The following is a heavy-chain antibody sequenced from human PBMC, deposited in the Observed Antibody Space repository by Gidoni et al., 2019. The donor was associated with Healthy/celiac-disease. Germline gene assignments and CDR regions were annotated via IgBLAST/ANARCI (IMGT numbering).Heavy chain of an antibody. CDR3: ARSENYFDY. CDR2: ISYDGSNK. V-gene: IGHV3-30-3*01. J-gene: IGHJ4*02. CDR1: GFTFSSYA. Sequence: QVPLVESGGGVVQPGQTLRLSSEASGFTFSSYAMHWVRQAPGKGVEWLAVISYDGSNKYYADSVKGRFTISRDNSKNTLYLQMNSLRAEDTAVYYCARSENYFDYWDQGTLVTVSS.